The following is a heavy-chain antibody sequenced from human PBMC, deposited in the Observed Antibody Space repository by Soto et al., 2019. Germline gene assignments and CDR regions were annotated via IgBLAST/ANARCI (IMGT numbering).Heavy chain of an antibody. J-gene: IGHJ6*02. Sequence: ASVKVSCKASGFTFTSFYMHWVRRAPGQGPEWMGIMHPYGGSTGYAQKFQGRVTLTRDTSTRTDYMELSSLRSDDTAAYYCAILYYYDSGDYYSNYQYYGMDVWGQGTTVTVSS. CDR1: GFTFTSFY. CDR3: AILYYYDSGDYYSNYQYYGMDV. D-gene: IGHD3-22*01. CDR2: MHPYGGST. V-gene: IGHV1-46*01.